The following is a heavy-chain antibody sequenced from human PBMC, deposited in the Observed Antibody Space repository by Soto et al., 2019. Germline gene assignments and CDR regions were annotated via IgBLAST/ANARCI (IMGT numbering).Heavy chain of an antibody. CDR3: SADHPHMAMGWPV. Sequence: QMQLVQSGPEVKEPGTSVRVSCRASGFDFGSFGIQFLRQTRGRGLEWIGWIVVVSGSTNYARHFQGRVAISRNMSSNTAYLDLYDLKSADTAEYFCSADHPHMAMGWPVWGQGTTVTVSS. D-gene: IGHD1-26*01. CDR1: GFDFGSFG. J-gene: IGHJ6*02. CDR2: IVVVSGST. V-gene: IGHV1-58*02.